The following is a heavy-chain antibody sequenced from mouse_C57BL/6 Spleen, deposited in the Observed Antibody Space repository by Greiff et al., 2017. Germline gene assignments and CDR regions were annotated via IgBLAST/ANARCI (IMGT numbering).Heavy chain of an antibody. CDR3: ARFERYFFDY. V-gene: IGHV14-2*01. J-gene: IGHJ2*01. CDR1: GYTFTSYW. Sequence: VQLQQPGAELVKPGASVKVSCKASGYTFTSYWMHWVKQRTEQGLEWIGRIDPEDGETKYAPKFQGKATITADTSSNTAYLQLSSLTSEDTAVYYCARFERYFFDYWGQGTTLTVSS. CDR2: IDPEDGET.